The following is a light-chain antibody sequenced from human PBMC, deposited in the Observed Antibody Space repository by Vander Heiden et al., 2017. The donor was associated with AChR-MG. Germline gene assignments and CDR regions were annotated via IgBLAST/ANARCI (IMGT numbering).Light chain of an antibody. CDR3: CSYAGSYTWV. Sequence: QSALTQPPPVSRAPGQSVTFSCTGTSSDVGVYNYVSWYQQHPGKAPKVIIYDVNKRPSGVPDRFSASKSGNTASLTISGLQAEDEAHYFCCSYAGSYTWVFGGGTKLTVL. J-gene: IGLJ3*02. V-gene: IGLV2-11*01. CDR2: DVN. CDR1: SSDVGVYNY.